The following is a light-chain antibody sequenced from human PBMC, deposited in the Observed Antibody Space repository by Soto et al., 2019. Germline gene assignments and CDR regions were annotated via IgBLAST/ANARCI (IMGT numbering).Light chain of an antibody. CDR3: QQRSNWPPLT. Sequence: EILLTQSAATLSFSPGERATLSCRGGQSVSSYLTWYQPKPGQAPRLLIYDASNRATGIPARFSGSGSGTDFTLTISSLEPEDFAVYYCQQRSNWPPLTFGGGTKVDI. J-gene: IGKJ4*01. V-gene: IGKV3-11*01. CDR1: QSVSSY. CDR2: DAS.